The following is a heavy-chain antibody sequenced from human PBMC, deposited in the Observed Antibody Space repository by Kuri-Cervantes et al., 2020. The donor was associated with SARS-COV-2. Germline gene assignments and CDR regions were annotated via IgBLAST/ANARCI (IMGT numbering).Heavy chain of an antibody. CDR1: GGSISSHY. CDR2: IYYSGST. V-gene: IGHV4-59*11. CDR3: ARGGGGGYSSSWYSGSYYMDV. Sequence: SETLSLTCTVSGGSISSHYWSWIRQPPGKGLEWIGYIYYSGSTNYSPSLKSRVTISVDTSKNQFSLKLSSVTAADTAVYYCARGGGGGYSSSWYSGSYYMDVWGKGTTVTVSS. D-gene: IGHD6-13*01. J-gene: IGHJ6*03.